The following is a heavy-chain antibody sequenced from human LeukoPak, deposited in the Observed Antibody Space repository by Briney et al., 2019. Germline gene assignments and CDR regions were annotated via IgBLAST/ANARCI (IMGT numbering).Heavy chain of an antibody. CDR1: GLSVSSNY. Sequence: PGGSLRLSCVASGLSVSSNYMSWVRQAPGKGLEWLSVIYRDGSSYYAESVKGRFTISRDNSKNTLYIQMNSLRAEDTAVYYCARSFYDILIGYYQYFDYWGQGTLVTVSS. CDR2: IYRDGSS. J-gene: IGHJ4*02. CDR3: ARSFYDILIGYYQYFDY. D-gene: IGHD3-9*01. V-gene: IGHV3-66*01.